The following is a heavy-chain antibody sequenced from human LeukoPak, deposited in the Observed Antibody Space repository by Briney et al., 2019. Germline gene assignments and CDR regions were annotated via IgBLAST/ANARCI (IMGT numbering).Heavy chain of an antibody. CDR1: GASISSSIW. Sequence: SGTLSLTCAVSGASISSSIWWTWARPPPGKGLERIGEIYHSGSTNYNPSLKSRVTISGDNSKNQFSLQLSSVTAADTAVYYCARPIAGSSVWRSFDYWGQGTLVTVSS. V-gene: IGHV4-4*02. J-gene: IGHJ4*02. D-gene: IGHD6-19*01. CDR2: IYHSGST. CDR3: ARPIAGSSVWRSFDY.